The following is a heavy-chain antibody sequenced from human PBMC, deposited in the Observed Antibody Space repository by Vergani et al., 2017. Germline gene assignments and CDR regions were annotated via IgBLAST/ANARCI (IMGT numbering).Heavy chain of an antibody. J-gene: IGHJ4*02. CDR3: AEWGHKGWYFFDY. CDR1: GFTFSSYA. CDR2: ISGSGGST. Sequence: EVQLLESGGGLVQPGGSLRLSCAASGFTFSSYAMSWVRQAPGKGLEWVSAISGSGGSTYYADSVKGRFTISRDNSKNTLYLQMNSLRAEDTAVYYCAEWGHKGWYFFDYWGQGTLVTVSS. V-gene: IGHV3-23*01. D-gene: IGHD6-19*01.